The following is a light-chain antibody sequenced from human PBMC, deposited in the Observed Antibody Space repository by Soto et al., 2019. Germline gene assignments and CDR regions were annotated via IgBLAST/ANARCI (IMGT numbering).Light chain of an antibody. V-gene: IGKV1-5*03. J-gene: IGKJ4*01. Sequence: DIQMTQSPSTLSSYVGDRVTITCRASHSISNWLAWYQQKPGKAPKLLIYKASNLESGVPTRFSGSGSGTEFTLTITSLQPDDFAIYYCQQYNSYPLTFGGGTKVDIK. CDR1: HSISNW. CDR2: KAS. CDR3: QQYNSYPLT.